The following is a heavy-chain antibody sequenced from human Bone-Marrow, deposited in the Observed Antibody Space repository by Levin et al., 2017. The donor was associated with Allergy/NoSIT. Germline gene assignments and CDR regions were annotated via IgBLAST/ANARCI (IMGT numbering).Heavy chain of an antibody. D-gene: IGHD3-10*01. CDR2: IYSGGST. J-gene: IGHJ4*02. V-gene: IGHV3-66*02. CDR1: GFTVSSNY. Sequence: GGSLRLSCAASGFTVSSNYMSWVRQAPGKGLEWVSVIYSGGSTYYADSVKGRFTISRDNSKNTLYLQMNSLRAEDTAVYYCARGGDDYGSGSYYYSDYWGQGTLVTVSS. CDR3: ARGGDDYGSGSYYYSDY.